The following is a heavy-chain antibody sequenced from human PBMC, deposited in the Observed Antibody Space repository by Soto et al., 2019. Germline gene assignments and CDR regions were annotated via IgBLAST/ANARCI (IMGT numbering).Heavy chain of an antibody. Sequence: QATGKGLEWVAVIASDGKDKRYADSVKGRFTMSRDNSKNTLFLQMNSLTADVLFVYECGKPMILAVRGFRGQGT. D-gene: IGHD3-22*01. V-gene: IGHV3-33*05. CDR3: GKPMILAVRGF. J-gene: IGHJ4*03. CDR2: IASDGKDK.